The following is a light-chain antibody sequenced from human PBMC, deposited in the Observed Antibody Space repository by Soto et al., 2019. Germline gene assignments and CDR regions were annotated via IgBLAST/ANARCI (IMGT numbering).Light chain of an antibody. Sequence: QSALAQPASVSGSPGQSITISCTGTSRDVGVYNSVSWYVHHPGKAPKLIIFEVSSRPSGISDRFSGSKSGNTASLTISGLQAEDEATYYCTSYTKSNTVVFGTGTKLTVL. CDR1: SRDVGVYNS. J-gene: IGLJ1*01. V-gene: IGLV2-14*01. CDR3: TSYTKSNTVV. CDR2: EVS.